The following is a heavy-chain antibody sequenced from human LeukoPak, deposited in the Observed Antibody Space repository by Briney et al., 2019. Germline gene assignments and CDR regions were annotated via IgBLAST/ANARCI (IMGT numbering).Heavy chain of an antibody. CDR1: GYRFTNYW. V-gene: IGHV5-51*01. D-gene: IGHD3-10*01. CDR2: IYPGDSDT. Sequence: PGESLKISCKGSGYRFTNYWIGWVRQMPGKGLEWMGIIYPGDSDTRYSPSFQGQVTISADKSVSTAYLQWSSLKASDTAMYFCARLPHYGSGSSVFDYWGQGTLVTVSS. CDR3: ARLPHYGSGSSVFDY. J-gene: IGHJ4*02.